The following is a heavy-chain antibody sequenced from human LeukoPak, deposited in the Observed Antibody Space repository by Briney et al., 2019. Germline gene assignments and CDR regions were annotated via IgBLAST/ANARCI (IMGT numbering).Heavy chain of an antibody. CDR1: GFTFSSYA. CDR3: ATLVGAIGRTDY. Sequence: GGSLRLSCAASGFTFSSYAMSWVRQAPGKGLEWVSAISGSGGSTCYADSVKGRFTISRDNSKNTLYLQMNSLRAEDTAVYYCATLVGAIGRTDYWGQGTLVTVSS. J-gene: IGHJ4*02. V-gene: IGHV3-23*01. D-gene: IGHD1-26*01. CDR2: ISGSGGST.